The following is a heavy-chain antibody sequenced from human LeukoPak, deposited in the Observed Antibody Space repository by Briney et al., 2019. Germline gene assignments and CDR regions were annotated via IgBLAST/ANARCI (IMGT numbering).Heavy chain of an antibody. V-gene: IGHV3-23*01. D-gene: IGHD2-21*01. CDR3: AHHCSGSCYSGYS. CDR2: ISSIGGST. J-gene: IGHJ4*02. CDR1: GFTFSTYA. Sequence: GGSLRLSCAASGFTFSTYAMMSWVRQAPGKGLEWVSTISSIGGSTYYADSVKGRFTISRDNSKSTLYLHMNSLRVEDTAIYYCAHHCSGSCYSGYSWGQGTLVTVSS.